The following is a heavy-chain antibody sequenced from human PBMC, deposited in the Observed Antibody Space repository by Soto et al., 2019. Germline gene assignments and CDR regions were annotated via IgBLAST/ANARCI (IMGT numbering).Heavy chain of an antibody. CDR2: INSDGSST. V-gene: IGHV3-74*01. D-gene: IGHD3-3*01. CDR1: GFTFSSYW. J-gene: IGHJ4*02. CDR3: AKARAQYYDFWSGYPVDY. Sequence: GSLRLSCAASGFTFSSYWMHWVRQAPGKGLVWVSRINSDGSSTGYADSVKGRFTISRDNSKNTLYLQMNSLRAEDTAVYYCAKARAQYYDFWSGYPVDYWGQGTLVTVSS.